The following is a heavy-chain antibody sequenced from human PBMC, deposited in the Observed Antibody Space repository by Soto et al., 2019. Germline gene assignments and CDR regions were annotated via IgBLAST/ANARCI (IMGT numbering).Heavy chain of an antibody. CDR1: GGSISSYY. CDR2: IYYSGYT. Sequence: SETLSLTCTVSGGSISSYYWSWIRQPPGKGLEWIGSIYYSGYTYYNPSLKSRVTISVDTSKNQFSLKLSSVTAADTAVYYCARHNGPLYVGYYYDMDVWGQGTAVTVSS. D-gene: IGHD3-16*01. J-gene: IGHJ6*02. V-gene: IGHV4-39*01. CDR3: ARHNGPLYVGYYYDMDV.